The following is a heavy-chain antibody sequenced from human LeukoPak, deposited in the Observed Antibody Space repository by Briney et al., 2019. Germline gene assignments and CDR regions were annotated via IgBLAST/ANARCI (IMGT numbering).Heavy chain of an antibody. CDR1: GFTFSSYS. CDR2: ISSSSSYI. D-gene: IGHD7-27*01. CDR3: ARDPSPLTGLGASDAFDI. V-gene: IGHV3-21*01. Sequence: GGSLRLSCAASGFTFSSYSMNWVRQAPGKGLEWVSSISSSSSYIYYADSVKGRFTISRDNAKNSLYLQMNSLRAEDTAVYYCARDPSPLTGLGASDAFDIWGQGTMVTVSS. J-gene: IGHJ3*02.